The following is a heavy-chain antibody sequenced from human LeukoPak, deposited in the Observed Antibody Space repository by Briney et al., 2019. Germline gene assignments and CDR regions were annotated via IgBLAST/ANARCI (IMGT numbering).Heavy chain of an antibody. J-gene: IGHJ4*02. Sequence: GGSLRLSCAASGFTFSSYAMSWVRQAPGKGLEWVTVVSGSGTATYYADSVKRRFSISRDNSKNTLYVQMNSLSPEDTAIYYCAKGPVVPVATYFFDYWGQGTLVIVSS. CDR3: AKGPVVPVATYFFDY. CDR1: GFTFSSYA. CDR2: VSGSGTAT. D-gene: IGHD2-2*01. V-gene: IGHV3-23*01.